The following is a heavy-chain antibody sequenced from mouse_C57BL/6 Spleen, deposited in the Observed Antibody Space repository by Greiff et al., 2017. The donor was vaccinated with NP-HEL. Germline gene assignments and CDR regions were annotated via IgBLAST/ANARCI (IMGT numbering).Heavy chain of an antibody. V-gene: IGHV5-17*01. J-gene: IGHJ4*01. CDR3: ARSESSHAMDY. CDR1: GFTFSDYG. D-gene: IGHD1-1*01. CDR2: ISSGSSTI. Sequence: EVMLVETGGGLVKPGGSLKLSCAASGFTFSDYGMHWVRQAPEKGLEWVAYISSGSSTIYYADTVKGRFTISRDNAKNTLFLQMTSLRSEDTAMYYCARSESSHAMDYWGQGTSVTVSS.